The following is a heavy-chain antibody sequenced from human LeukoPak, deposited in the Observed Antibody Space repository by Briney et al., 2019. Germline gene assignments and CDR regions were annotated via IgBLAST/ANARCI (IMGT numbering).Heavy chain of an antibody. V-gene: IGHV4-34*01. CDR1: GGSFSGYY. Sequence: SETLSLTCAVYGGSFSGYYWSWIRQPPGKGLEWIGEINHSGSTNYNPSLKSRVTISVDTSKNQFSLKLSSVTAADTAVDYCARGVPAARFDYWGQGTLVTVSS. CDR3: ARGVPAARFDY. CDR2: INHSGST. D-gene: IGHD2-2*01. J-gene: IGHJ4*02.